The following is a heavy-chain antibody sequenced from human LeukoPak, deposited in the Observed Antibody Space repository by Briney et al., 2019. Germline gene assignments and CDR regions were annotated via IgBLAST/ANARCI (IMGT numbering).Heavy chain of an antibody. J-gene: IGHJ5*02. CDR2: IFYTGTT. CDR1: GGSIGSYSYY. V-gene: IGHV4-39*07. D-gene: IGHD6-13*01. Sequence: TSETLSLTCTVSGGSIGSYSYYWGWIRQPPGKGLEWIETIFYTGTTDYNPSLKSRVTISVDRSKNQISLKVSSVTVADTAVYYCARAVSAAAFRFDPWGQGTLVTVSS. CDR3: ARAVSAAAFRFDP.